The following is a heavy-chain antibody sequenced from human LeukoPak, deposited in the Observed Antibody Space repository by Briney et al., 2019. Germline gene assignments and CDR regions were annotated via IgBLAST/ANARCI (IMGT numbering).Heavy chain of an antibody. Sequence: GGSLRLSCAASGFTFSSYGMHWVRQAPGKGLEWVAFIRYDGSNKYYSDSVKGRFTIFRDNSKNTLYLKMNSLRAEDTAVYYCAKEEELAKIATTLASWGQGTLVTVSS. V-gene: IGHV3-30*02. CDR2: IRYDGSNK. J-gene: IGHJ5*02. D-gene: IGHD5-24*01. CDR1: GFTFSSYG. CDR3: AKEEELAKIATTLAS.